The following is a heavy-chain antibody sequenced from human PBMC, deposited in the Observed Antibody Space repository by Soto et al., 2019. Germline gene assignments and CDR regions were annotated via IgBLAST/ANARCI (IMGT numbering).Heavy chain of an antibody. J-gene: IGHJ6*02. CDR2: INTGNGNT. CDR3: ARGERLYLYYYGMDV. V-gene: IGHV1-3*04. Sequence: GASVKVSCKASGYNFTTYAMLWVRQAPGQRPEWMGWINTGNGNTKYSPKFQARVTITRDTSASTAYMELSSLKSEDTAVYYCARGERLYLYYYGMDVWGQGSTVTVSS. CDR1: GYNFTTYA. D-gene: IGHD3-16*02.